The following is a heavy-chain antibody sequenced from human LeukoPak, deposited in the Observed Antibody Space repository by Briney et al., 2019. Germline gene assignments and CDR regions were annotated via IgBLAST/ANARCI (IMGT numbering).Heavy chain of an antibody. Sequence: GGSLRLSCAASGFTFSSYAMSWVRQAPGKGLEWVSAISGSGGSTYYADSVKGRFTISRDNSKNTLYLQMNSLRAEGTAGYYCAKDPWYSSGCDDYWGQGTLVTVSP. CDR2: ISGSGGST. D-gene: IGHD6-19*01. CDR3: AKDPWYSSGCDDY. J-gene: IGHJ4*02. CDR1: GFTFSSYA. V-gene: IGHV3-23*01.